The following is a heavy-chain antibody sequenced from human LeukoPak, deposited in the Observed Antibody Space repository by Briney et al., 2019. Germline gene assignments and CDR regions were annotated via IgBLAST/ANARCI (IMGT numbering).Heavy chain of an antibody. J-gene: IGHJ4*02. CDR3: AKDRHLDGYNGD. V-gene: IGHV3-23*01. D-gene: IGHD5-24*01. CDR1: GFTFSNHA. CDR2: ITGSGGST. Sequence: PGGSLRLSCAASGFTFSNHAMTWVRQAPREGLGWVSAITGSGGSTFYADSVKGRFTISRDNSKNTVYLQMNSLRAEDTALYYCAKDRHLDGYNGDWGQGTLVTVSS.